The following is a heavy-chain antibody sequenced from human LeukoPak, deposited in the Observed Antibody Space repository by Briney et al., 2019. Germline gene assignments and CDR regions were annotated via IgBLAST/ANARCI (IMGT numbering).Heavy chain of an antibody. D-gene: IGHD3-10*01. CDR2: IYPGDSGT. Sequence: HGESLKISCKGSGYSFTSYWIGWVRQMPGKGLEWMGIIYPGDSGTRYSPSFQGQVTISADKSISTAYLQWSSLKASDTAVYYCAILLLWFGEPLSGDAFDIWGQGTMVTVSS. CDR3: AILLLWFGEPLSGDAFDI. CDR1: GYSFTSYW. J-gene: IGHJ3*02. V-gene: IGHV5-51*01.